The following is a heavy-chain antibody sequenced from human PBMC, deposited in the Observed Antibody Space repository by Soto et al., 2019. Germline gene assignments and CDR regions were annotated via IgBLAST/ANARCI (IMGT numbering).Heavy chain of an antibody. CDR3: ARGYYGSGSYYKYYYYYGMDV. CDR2: INHSGST. Sequence: SETLSLTCAVYGGSFSGYYWSWIRQPPGKGLEWIGEINHSGSTNYNPSLKSRVTISVDTSKNQFSLKLSSVTAADTAVYYCARGYYGSGSYYKYYYYYGMDVWGQGTTVTVSS. CDR1: GGSFSGYY. J-gene: IGHJ6*02. V-gene: IGHV4-34*01. D-gene: IGHD3-10*01.